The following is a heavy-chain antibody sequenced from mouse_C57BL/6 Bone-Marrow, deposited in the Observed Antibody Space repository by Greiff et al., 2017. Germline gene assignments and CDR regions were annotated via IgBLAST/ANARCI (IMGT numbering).Heavy chain of an antibody. CDR3: TRDRYGSSYFDY. J-gene: IGHJ2*01. Sequence: EVKVVESGEGLVKPGGSLKLSCAASGFTFSSYAMSWVRQTPEKRLEWVAYISSGGDYIYYADTVKGRFTISRDNARNTLYLQMSSLKSEDTAMYYCTRDRYGSSYFDYWGQGTTLTVSS. CDR1: GFTFSSYA. CDR2: ISSGGDYI. V-gene: IGHV5-9-1*02. D-gene: IGHD1-1*01.